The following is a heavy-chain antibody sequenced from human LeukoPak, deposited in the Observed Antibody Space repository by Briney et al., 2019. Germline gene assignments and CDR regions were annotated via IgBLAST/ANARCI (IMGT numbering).Heavy chain of an antibody. CDR3: ATAGGHYFGSGSYYNYFDY. CDR2: INHSGST. J-gene: IGHJ4*02. D-gene: IGHD3-10*01. V-gene: IGHV4-34*01. CDR1: GGSFSGYY. Sequence: PSETLSLTCAVYGGSFSGYYWSWIRQPPGKGLEWIGEINHSGSTNYNPSLKSRVTISVDKSQNQFSLKLSAVTAADTAVYYCATAGGHYFGSGSYYNYFDYWSQGTLAAVSS.